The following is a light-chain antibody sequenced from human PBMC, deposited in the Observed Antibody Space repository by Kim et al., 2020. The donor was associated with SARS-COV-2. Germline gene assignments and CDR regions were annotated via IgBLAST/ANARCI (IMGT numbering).Light chain of an antibody. CDR1: QSVSSNY. V-gene: IGKV3-20*01. Sequence: SPGEPATLSCRASQSVSSNYLAWYQQKPGQAPRLLIYGASSRATGIPDRFSGSGSGTDFTLTSSRLEPEDFAVYYCQQYGSSPSYTFGQGTKLEI. J-gene: IGKJ2*01. CDR2: GAS. CDR3: QQYGSSPSYT.